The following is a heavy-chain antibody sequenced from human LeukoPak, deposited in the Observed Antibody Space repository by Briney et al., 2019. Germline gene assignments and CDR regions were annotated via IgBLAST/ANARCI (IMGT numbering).Heavy chain of an antibody. Sequence: PGGSLRLSCEASGFTFSSYGMHWVRQAPGKGLERVAGIWKDGNDKYYADSVKGRFTISRDNSKNTLYLQMNSLRAEDTAVYYCARDNSGSYSFVDYWGQGTLVTVSS. V-gene: IGHV3-33*01. D-gene: IGHD3-10*01. CDR3: ARDNSGSYSFVDY. J-gene: IGHJ4*02. CDR1: GFTFSSYG. CDR2: IWKDGNDK.